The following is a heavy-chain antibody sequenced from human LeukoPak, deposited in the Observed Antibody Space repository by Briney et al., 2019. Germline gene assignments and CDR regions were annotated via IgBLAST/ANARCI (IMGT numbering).Heavy chain of an antibody. Sequence: GGSLRLSCVASGFTFSRYTMTWVRQAPGEGLECVSGISGDSTGTYYADPVRRLLTISRDNPKNTLFLQMNSLRDEDTAVYYCAKKTCYCAGDCFPYYFDYWRRGTLVTVSS. J-gene: IGHJ4*02. CDR3: AKKTCYCAGDCFPYYFDY. CDR2: ISGDSTGT. V-gene: IGHV3-23*01. D-gene: IGHD2-21*02. CDR1: GFTFSRYT.